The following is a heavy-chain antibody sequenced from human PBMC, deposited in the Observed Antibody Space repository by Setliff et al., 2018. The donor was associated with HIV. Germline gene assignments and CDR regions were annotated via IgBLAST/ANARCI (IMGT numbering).Heavy chain of an antibody. CDR1: GDSISSTSYY. D-gene: IGHD3-10*01. V-gene: IGHV4-61*05. CDR3: ARGAGAFGAKLDS. J-gene: IGHJ4*02. CDR2: MSFSANS. Sequence: SETLSLTCNVSGDSISSTSYYWGWIRQPPGKGLEWLGYMSFSANSNYNPSLKNRITISIDTSKNQFSLRLKSVTAADAAIYYCARGAGAFGAKLDSWGQGSLVTVSS.